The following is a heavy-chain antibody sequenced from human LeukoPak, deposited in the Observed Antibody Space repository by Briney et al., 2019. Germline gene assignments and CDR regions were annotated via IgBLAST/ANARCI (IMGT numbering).Heavy chain of an antibody. D-gene: IGHD5-18*01. CDR2: INHSGST. CDR3: ARVGGENSGYRYYFDF. Sequence: SGTLSLTCAVYGGSFSGYYWSWIRQPPGKGLEWVWEINHSGSTNYNPSLKSRVTISVDTSKNQFSRKLNSVTAADTAVYYCARVGGENSGYRYYFDFWGQETLVTVPS. V-gene: IGHV4-34*01. J-gene: IGHJ4*02. CDR1: GGSFSGYY.